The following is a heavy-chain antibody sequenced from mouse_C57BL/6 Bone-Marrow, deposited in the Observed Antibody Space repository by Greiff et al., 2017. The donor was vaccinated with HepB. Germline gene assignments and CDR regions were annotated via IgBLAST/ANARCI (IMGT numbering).Heavy chain of an antibody. J-gene: IGHJ2*01. D-gene: IGHD2-4*01. CDR3: ARPYYDYGFDY. Sequence: VKLMESGAELARPGASVKLSCKASGYTFTSYGISWVKQRTGQGLEWIGEIYPRSGNTYYNEKFKGKATLTADKSSSTAYMELRSLTSEDSAVYFCARPYYDYGFDYWGQGTTLTVSS. CDR2: IYPRSGNT. V-gene: IGHV1-81*01. CDR1: GYTFTSYG.